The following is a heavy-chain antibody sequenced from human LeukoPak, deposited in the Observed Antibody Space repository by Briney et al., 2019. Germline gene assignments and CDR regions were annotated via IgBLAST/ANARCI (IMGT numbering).Heavy chain of an antibody. Sequence: PSETLSLTCAVYGGSFSGYYWSWIRQPPGKGLEWIGEINHSGSTNYNPSLKSRVTISVDTSKNQFSLKLSSVTAADTAVYHCARGSSPHYYGSGSYRWEPWGQGTMVTVSS. D-gene: IGHD3-10*01. CDR2: INHSGST. CDR3: ARGSSPHYYGSGSYRWEP. V-gene: IGHV4-34*01. J-gene: IGHJ3*01. CDR1: GGSFSGYY.